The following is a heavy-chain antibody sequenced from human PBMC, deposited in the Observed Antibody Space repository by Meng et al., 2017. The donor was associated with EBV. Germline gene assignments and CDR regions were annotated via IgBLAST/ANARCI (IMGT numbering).Heavy chain of an antibody. CDR2: INHSGST. D-gene: IGHD5-24*01. CDR1: GWSFSGYY. V-gene: IGHV4-34*01. CDR3: ARGRWLQPGSYFDY. Sequence: QWRLQQWGAGLLKPSGTLSLARVVYGWSFSGYYWSWIRQPPGKGLEWIGKINHSGSTNYNPSLKSRVTIPVDTSKNQFSLKLGSVTAADTAVYYCARGRWLQPGSYFDYWGQGTLVTVSS. J-gene: IGHJ4*02.